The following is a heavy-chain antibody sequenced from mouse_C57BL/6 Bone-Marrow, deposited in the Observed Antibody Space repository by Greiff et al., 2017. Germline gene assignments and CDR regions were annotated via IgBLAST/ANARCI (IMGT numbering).Heavy chain of an antibody. Sequence: VKLQQPGAELVKPGASVKLSCKASGYTFTSYWMHWVKQRPGQGLEWIGMIHPNSGSTNYNEKFKSKATLTVDKSSSKAYMQLSSLTSEDSAVYYGAGGVHGSPPFAYWGQGTLVTVSA. V-gene: IGHV1-64*01. D-gene: IGHD1-1*01. CDR2: IHPNSGST. J-gene: IGHJ3*01. CDR1: GYTFTSYW. CDR3: AGGVHGSPPFAY.